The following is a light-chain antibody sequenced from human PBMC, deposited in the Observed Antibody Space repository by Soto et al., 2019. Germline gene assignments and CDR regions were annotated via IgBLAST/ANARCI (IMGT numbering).Light chain of an antibody. J-gene: IGKJ1*01. V-gene: IGKV3-20*01. CDR2: GAS. CDR3: QQYGSSYPWT. Sequence: IAFPPSPSPPSSSLEKRAIVSRTALQSVSSNYLAWYQQKPGQAPRLLIYGASSRATGIPDRFSGSGSGTDFTLTIRRLEPEDFAVYYCQQYGSSYPWTFGQGTKVDIK. CDR1: QSVSSNY.